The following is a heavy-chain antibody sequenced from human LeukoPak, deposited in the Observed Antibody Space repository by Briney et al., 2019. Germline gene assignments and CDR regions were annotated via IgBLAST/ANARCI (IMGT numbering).Heavy chain of an antibody. J-gene: IGHJ4*02. V-gene: IGHV4-39*01. CDR3: ARQSVLMVYARDY. D-gene: IGHD2-8*01. CDR1: GGSISSYY. Sequence: PSETLSLTCSVSGGSISSYYWGWIRQPPGKGLEWIGSIYYSGSTYYNPSLKSRVTISVDTSKNQFSLKLSSVTAADTAVYYCARQSVLMVYARDYWGQRTLVTVSS. CDR2: IYYSGST.